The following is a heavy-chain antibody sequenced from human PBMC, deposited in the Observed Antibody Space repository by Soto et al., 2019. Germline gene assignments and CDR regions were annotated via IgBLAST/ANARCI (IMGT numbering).Heavy chain of an antibody. V-gene: IGHV3-23*01. J-gene: IGHJ4*02. CDR2: ISGSGGST. CDR3: ANRRAGYSSSWYLAH. CDR1: GFTFSSYA. Sequence: GGPLRLSCAASGFTFSSYAMSWVRQAPGKGLEWVSAISGSGGSTYYADSVKGRFTISRDNSKNTLYLQMNSLRAEDTAVYYCANRRAGYSSSWYLAHWGQGTLVTVSS. D-gene: IGHD6-13*01.